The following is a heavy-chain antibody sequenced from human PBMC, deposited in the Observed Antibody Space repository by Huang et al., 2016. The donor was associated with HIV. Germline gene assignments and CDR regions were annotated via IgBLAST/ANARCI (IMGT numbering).Heavy chain of an antibody. V-gene: IGHV4-34*02. Sequence: QVHLQQWGAGLLKSAETLSLTCAVYGGSLSVYYWSWLRQTPGKGLEWIWEINHLGSTNYNPSLKSRVSISMDGSKKQFSLKLRAIYDADTAVYFCARDATKNPRGWFDPWGQGTLVTVSS. D-gene: IGHD3-10*01. CDR1: GGSLSVYY. CDR2: INHLGST. J-gene: IGHJ5*02. CDR3: ARDATKNPRGWFDP.